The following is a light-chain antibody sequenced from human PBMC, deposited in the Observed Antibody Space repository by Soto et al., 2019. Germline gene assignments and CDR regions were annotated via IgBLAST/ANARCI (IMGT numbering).Light chain of an antibody. Sequence: EIVLSQSPATLSLSSGERAILSCRASQSVSTFLAWFQQKPGQAPRLLIYGASNRATGIPDRFSGSGSGTDFTLTISRLEPEDFAVYYCQQYGSSGTFGQGTKVDIK. CDR2: GAS. CDR1: QSVSTF. J-gene: IGKJ1*01. CDR3: QQYGSSGT. V-gene: IGKV3-20*01.